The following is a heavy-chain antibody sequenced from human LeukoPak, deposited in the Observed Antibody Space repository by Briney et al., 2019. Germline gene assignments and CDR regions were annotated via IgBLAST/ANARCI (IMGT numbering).Heavy chain of an antibody. CDR2: IRYDRSKK. CDR1: GFTFSSYG. CDR3: ARGDYGGFDY. D-gene: IGHD4-17*01. Sequence: GGSLRLSCAASGFTFSSYGLQWVRQAPGKGLEWGSFIRYDRSKKYYGDSVKVRFTISRDNSKNSLYLQMSSLRAEVTAVYYCARGDYGGFDYWGQGSLVTVSS. J-gene: IGHJ4*02. V-gene: IGHV3-30*02.